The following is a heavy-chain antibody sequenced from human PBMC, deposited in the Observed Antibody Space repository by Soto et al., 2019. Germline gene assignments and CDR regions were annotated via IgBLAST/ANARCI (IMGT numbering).Heavy chain of an antibody. CDR3: ARVFTMVRGVIMMSYYYYYMDV. CDR2: ISSSGSTI. V-gene: IGHV3-11*01. D-gene: IGHD3-10*01. Sequence: GGSLRLSCAASGFTFSDYYMSWIRQAPGKGLEWVSYISSSGSTIYYADSVKGRFTISRDNAKNSLYLQMNSLRAEDTAVYYCARVFTMVRGVIMMSYYYYYMDVWGKGTTVTVSS. CDR1: GFTFSDYY. J-gene: IGHJ6*03.